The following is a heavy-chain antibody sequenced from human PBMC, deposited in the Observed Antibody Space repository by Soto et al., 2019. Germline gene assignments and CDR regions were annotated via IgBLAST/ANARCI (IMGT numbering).Heavy chain of an antibody. D-gene: IGHD2-21*01. J-gene: IGHJ4*02. CDR1: GGSISSGDYY. Sequence: SETLSLTCTVSGGSISSGDYYWSWIRQPPGKGLEWIGYIYYSGSTYYNPSLKSRVTISVDTSKNQFSLKLSSVTAADAAVYYCASTFVGPPDQAPYYFDSWGQGTLVTSPQ. CDR2: IYYSGST. V-gene: IGHV4-30-4*01. CDR3: ASTFVGPPDQAPYYFDS.